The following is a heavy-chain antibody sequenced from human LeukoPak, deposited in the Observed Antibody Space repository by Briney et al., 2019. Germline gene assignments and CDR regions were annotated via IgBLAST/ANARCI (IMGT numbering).Heavy chain of an antibody. CDR1: GYSISSGYY. D-gene: IGHD3-22*01. CDR3: ARMGTMIVVVITGFFDY. Sequence: SETLSLTCTVSGYSISSGYYWGWIRQPPGKGLEWIGSIYHSGSTYYNPSLKSRVTISVDTSKNQFSLKLSSVTAADTAVYYCARMGTMIVVVITGFFDYWGQGTLVTVSS. V-gene: IGHV4-38-2*02. CDR2: IYHSGST. J-gene: IGHJ4*02.